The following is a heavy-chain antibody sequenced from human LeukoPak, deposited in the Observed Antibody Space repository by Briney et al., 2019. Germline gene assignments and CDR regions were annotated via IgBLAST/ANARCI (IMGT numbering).Heavy chain of an antibody. CDR2: ISSSGSTI. CDR3: ARDRSQYYDILTGINWFDP. D-gene: IGHD3-9*01. CDR1: GFTFSDYY. V-gene: IGHV3-11*04. Sequence: PGGSLRLSCAASGFTFSDYYMSWIRQAPGKGLERVSYISSSGSTIYYADSVKGRFTISRDNAKNSLYLQMNSLRAEDTAVYYCARDRSQYYDILTGINWFDPWGQGTLVTVSS. J-gene: IGHJ5*02.